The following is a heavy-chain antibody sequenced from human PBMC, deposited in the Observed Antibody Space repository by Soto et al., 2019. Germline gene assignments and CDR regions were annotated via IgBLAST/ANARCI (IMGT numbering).Heavy chain of an antibody. V-gene: IGHV4-34*01. CDR1: GGSFNYYS. J-gene: IGHJ4*01. D-gene: IGHD6-19*01. CDR3: ARHDGFSSGWIFDY. CDR2: IYYHGNT. Sequence: PSETLSLTCGVYGGSFNYYSWGWIRQPPGKSLEWIGTIYYHGNTYSNPSLKSRVTISVDTSNNQLSLKLRSVTAADTAVYYCARHDGFSSGWIFDYWGHGTLVTVSS.